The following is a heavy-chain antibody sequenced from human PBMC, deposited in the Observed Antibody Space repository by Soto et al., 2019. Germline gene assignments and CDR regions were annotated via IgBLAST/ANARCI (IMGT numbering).Heavy chain of an antibody. Sequence: QVQLVQSGAEVKKPGASVKVSCKASGYTFTSYGVTWVRQAPGQGLEWMGWISGYNGNTYFAQKFQGRVTLTTETSTSIAYMELRSLRSDDTAVYYCAREKWELPPDYWGQGTLVNVSS. D-gene: IGHD1-26*01. CDR2: ISGYNGNT. CDR1: GYTFTSYG. V-gene: IGHV1-18*04. J-gene: IGHJ4*02. CDR3: AREKWELPPDY.